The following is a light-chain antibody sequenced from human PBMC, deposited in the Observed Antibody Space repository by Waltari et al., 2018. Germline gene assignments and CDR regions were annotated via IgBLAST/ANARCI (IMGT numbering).Light chain of an antibody. V-gene: IGLV1-44*01. CDR3: AAWDDSLNGWV. CDR2: SNS. J-gene: IGLJ3*02. Sequence: QSVLTQPPSTSGTPGQRVIISCSGSSSNIGRNIVNWYQQLPGSAPKLLIYSNSQRPSGVPDRFSGSESDTSASLAISGLESDDEADYYCAAWDDSLNGWVFGGGTKLTVL. CDR1: SSNIGRNI.